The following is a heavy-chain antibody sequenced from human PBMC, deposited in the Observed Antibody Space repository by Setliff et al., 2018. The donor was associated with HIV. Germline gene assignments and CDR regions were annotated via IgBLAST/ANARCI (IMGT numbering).Heavy chain of an antibody. D-gene: IGHD3-22*01. CDR1: GDSISNYY. V-gene: IGHV4-4*09. J-gene: IGHJ6*02. CDR2: IYTTGST. CDR3: AREIGDYYDSSGYYPPTDYYYGMDV. Sequence: SETLSLPCTVSGDSISNYYWGWVRQPPGKGLEWIGYIYTTGSTNYNPSLKSRVTMSVDTSKNQFSLRLTSVTAADTAVYYCAREIGDYYDSSGYYPPTDYYYGMDVWGQGTTVTVSS.